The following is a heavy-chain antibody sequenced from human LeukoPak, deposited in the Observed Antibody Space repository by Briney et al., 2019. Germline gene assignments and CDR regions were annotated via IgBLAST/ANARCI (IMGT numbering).Heavy chain of an antibody. CDR2: IYYSGST. D-gene: IGHD3-10*01. J-gene: IGHJ5*02. CDR3: ARQKGWFGDLTRGWFDP. V-gene: IGHV4-39*01. CDR1: GGSISSSSYY. Sequence: SETLSLTCTVSGGSISSSSYYWGWIRQPPGKGLEWIGSIYYSGSTYYNPSLKSRVTISVDTSKNQFSLKLSSVTAADTAVYYCARQKGWFGDLTRGWFDPWGQGTLVTVSS.